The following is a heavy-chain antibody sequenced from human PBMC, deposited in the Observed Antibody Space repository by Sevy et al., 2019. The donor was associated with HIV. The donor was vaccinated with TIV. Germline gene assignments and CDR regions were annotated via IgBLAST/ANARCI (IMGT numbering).Heavy chain of an antibody. J-gene: IGHJ6*02. D-gene: IGHD2-2*01. Sequence: WGSLRLSCAASGFTFSSYAMSWVRQAPGKGLEWVSAIDGKGRSTHYADSVKGRFTISRDNSKNTLYLQMNSLRAEDTAVYYCAKTVNSGGGVVPAANYYYYGMDVWGQGTTVTVSS. CDR3: AKTVNSGGGVVPAANYYYYGMDV. CDR2: IDGKGRST. V-gene: IGHV3-23*01. CDR1: GFTFSSYA.